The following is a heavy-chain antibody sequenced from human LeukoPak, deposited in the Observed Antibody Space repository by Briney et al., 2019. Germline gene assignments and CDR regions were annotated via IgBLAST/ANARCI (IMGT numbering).Heavy chain of an antibody. CDR2: IYTSGST. D-gene: IGHD2-15*01. CDR1: GGSISSYY. Sequence: SETLSLTCSVYGGSISSYYWSWIRQPAGKGLEWIGRIYTSGSTNYNPSLKSRVTMSVDTSKNQFSLKLSSVTAADTVVYYCARDAGPYCSGGSCYFPFDYCSKGSLVTVSS. V-gene: IGHV4-4*07. CDR3: ARDAGPYCSGGSCYFPFDY. J-gene: IGHJ4*02.